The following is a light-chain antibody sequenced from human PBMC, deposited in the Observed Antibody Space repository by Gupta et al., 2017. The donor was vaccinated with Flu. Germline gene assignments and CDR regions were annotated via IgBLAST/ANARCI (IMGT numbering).Light chain of an antibody. Sequence: TSSDVGSYNLFSWYQQAPGKAPKLIIHEVTKRPSGVSDRFSGHKSGNTSSLTIAGLQAEDEAYYYCCSYAGSSTLVLGGGTKLTVL. J-gene: IGLJ2*01. CDR2: EVT. CDR3: CSYAGSSTLV. CDR1: SSDVGSYNL. V-gene: IGLV2-23*02.